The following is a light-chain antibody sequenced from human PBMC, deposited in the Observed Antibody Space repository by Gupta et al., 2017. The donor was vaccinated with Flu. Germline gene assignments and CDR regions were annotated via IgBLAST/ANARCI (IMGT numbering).Light chain of an antibody. CDR2: EVN. J-gene: IGLJ2*01. CDR1: SSNVGDYDL. Sequence: QSALTQPASVSGSRGQSIIISCTGSSSNVGDYDLVSWYQQHPGKVPKLIIYEVNKRPSGVSDRFSGSKSGNTASLTISGLQAEDEADDYCCSYAGPVNFVLFGGGAKVTVL. CDR3: CSYAGPVNFVL. V-gene: IGLV2-23*02.